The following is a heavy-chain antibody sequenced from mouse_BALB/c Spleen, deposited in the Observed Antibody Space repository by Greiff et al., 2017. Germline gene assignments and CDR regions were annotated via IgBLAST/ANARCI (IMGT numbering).Heavy chain of an antibody. CDR1: GFTFTDYY. D-gene: IGHD1-1*01. V-gene: IGHV7-3*02. J-gene: IGHJ4*01. Sequence: EVMLVESGGGLVQPGGSLRLSCATSGFTFTDYYMSWVRQPPGKALEWLGFIRNKANGYTTEYSASVKGRFTISRDNSQSILYLQMNTLRAEDSATYYCARDITTVYYYAMDYWGQGTSVTVSS. CDR2: IRNKANGYTT. CDR3: ARDITTVYYYAMDY.